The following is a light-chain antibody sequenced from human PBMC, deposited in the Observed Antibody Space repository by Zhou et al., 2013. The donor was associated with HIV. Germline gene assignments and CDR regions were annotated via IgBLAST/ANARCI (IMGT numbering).Light chain of an antibody. CDR1: QSITSW. Sequence: DIQMTQSPSTLSASVGDRVTITCRASQSITSWLAWYQQKPGKAPKLLIYQASNLDSGVSSRFSGSGSGTEFTLTISSLQPEDFATYYCQQAHSFPYTFGQGTKLETK. CDR2: QAS. J-gene: IGKJ2*01. CDR3: QQAHSFPYT. V-gene: IGKV1-5*03.